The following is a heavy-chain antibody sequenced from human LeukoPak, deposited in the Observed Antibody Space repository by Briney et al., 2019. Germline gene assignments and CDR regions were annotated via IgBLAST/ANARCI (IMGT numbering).Heavy chain of an antibody. CDR3: ANLIYYDSSGPGYFQH. V-gene: IGHV4-39*01. D-gene: IGHD3-22*01. J-gene: IGHJ1*01. Sequence: SETLSLTCTVSGGSISSYYWGWIRQPPGKGLEWIGSIYYSGSTYYNPSPKSRVTISVDTSKNQFSLKLSSVTAADTAGYYCANLIYYDSSGPGYFQHWGQGTLVTVSS. CDR1: GGSISSYY. CDR2: IYYSGST.